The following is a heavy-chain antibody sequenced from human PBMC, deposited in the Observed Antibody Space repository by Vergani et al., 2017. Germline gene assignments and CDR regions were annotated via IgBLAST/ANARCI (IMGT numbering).Heavy chain of an antibody. J-gene: IGHJ4*02. D-gene: IGHD1-26*01. CDR3: AKVRLVGATSPMDY. CDR2: IWYDGSNK. V-gene: IGHV3-33*06. CDR1: GFTFSSYG. Sequence: QVQLVESGGGVVQPGRSLRLSCAASGFTFSSYGMHWVRQAPGKGLEWVAVIWYDGSNKYYADSVEGRFTISRDNSKNTLYLQMNSLRAEDTAVYYCAKVRLVGATSPMDYWGQGTLVTVSS.